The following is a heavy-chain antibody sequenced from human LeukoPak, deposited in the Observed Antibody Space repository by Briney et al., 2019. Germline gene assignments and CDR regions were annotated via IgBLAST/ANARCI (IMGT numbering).Heavy chain of an antibody. CDR2: IYNSGST. V-gene: IGHV4-59*01. CDR3: ARGRMVMGAAAVGTVNDY. Sequence: PSETLSLTCTVSGGSISSYYWSWIRQPPGKRLEWIGYIYNSGSTNYNPSLRSRVTISVDTSKNQFSLKLSSVTAADTAVYYCARGRMVMGAAAVGTVNDYRGQGILVTVSS. CDR1: GGSISSYY. D-gene: IGHD6-13*01. J-gene: IGHJ4*02.